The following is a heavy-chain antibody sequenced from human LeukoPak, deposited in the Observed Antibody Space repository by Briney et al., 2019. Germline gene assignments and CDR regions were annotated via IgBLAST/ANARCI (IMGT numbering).Heavy chain of an antibody. D-gene: IGHD2-8*01. CDR1: GGSISSSSYY. V-gene: IGHV4-39*07. Sequence: SETLSLTCTVSGGSISSSSYYWGWIRQPPGKGLEWFGSIYYSGSTYYNPSLKSRVTISVDTSKNQFSLKLSSVTAADTAVYYCARDRGLYSKTYFDYWGQGTLVTVSS. CDR2: IYYSGST. J-gene: IGHJ4*02. CDR3: ARDRGLYSKTYFDY.